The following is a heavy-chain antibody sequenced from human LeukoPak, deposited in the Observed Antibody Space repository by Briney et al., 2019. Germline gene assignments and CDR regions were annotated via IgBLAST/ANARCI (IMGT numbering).Heavy chain of an antibody. Sequence: SETLSLTCTVSGGSISSYYWSWIRQPPGKGLEWIGYIYYSGSTNYNPSLKSRVTISVDTSKNQFSLKLSSVTAADTAVYYCARDHQWLVPGYWGQGTLVTVSS. CDR2: IYYSGST. D-gene: IGHD6-19*01. J-gene: IGHJ4*02. V-gene: IGHV4-59*12. CDR1: GGSISSYY. CDR3: ARDHQWLVPGY.